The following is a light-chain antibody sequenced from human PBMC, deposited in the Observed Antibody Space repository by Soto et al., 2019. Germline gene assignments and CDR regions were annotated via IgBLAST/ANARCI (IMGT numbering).Light chain of an antibody. J-gene: IGLJ2*01. CDR3: ASYTDNSALV. CDR1: SSDIGGYDY. CDR2: DVS. V-gene: IGLV2-14*03. Sequence: QSALTQPASVSGSPGQSITISCTGTSSDIGGYDYVSWYQQHPGKAPKLMIYDVSNRPSGVSNRFSGSKSAITASLTISGLQTEDEAVYFCASYTDNSALVFGGGTKLTVL.